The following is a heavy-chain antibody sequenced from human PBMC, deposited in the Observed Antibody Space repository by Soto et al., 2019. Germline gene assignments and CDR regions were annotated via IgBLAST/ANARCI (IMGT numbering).Heavy chain of an antibody. CDR2: MNPNSGNT. D-gene: IGHD6-19*01. Sequence: GASVKVSCKASGYTFTSYDINWVRQATGQGLEWMGWMNPNSGNTGYAQKFQGRVTMTRNTSISTAYMELSSLRSEDTAVYYCAREYSSGWDYDYWGQGTLVTVSS. CDR1: GYTFTSYD. V-gene: IGHV1-8*01. CDR3: AREYSSGWDYDY. J-gene: IGHJ4*02.